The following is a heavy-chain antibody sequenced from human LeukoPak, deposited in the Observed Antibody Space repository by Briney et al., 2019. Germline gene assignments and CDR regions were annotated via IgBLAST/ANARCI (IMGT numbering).Heavy chain of an antibody. D-gene: IGHD3-10*01. CDR1: GGSFSGYY. Sequence: SETLSLTCTLYGGSFSGYYWSWIRQPPGKGLEWIGEINHSGSTNYNPSLKSRVTISVDTSKNQFSLKLNSVTAADTAVYYCARGYGSGSYYGYWGQGALVTVSS. CDR3: ARGYGSGSYYGY. CDR2: INHSGST. V-gene: IGHV4-34*01. J-gene: IGHJ4*02.